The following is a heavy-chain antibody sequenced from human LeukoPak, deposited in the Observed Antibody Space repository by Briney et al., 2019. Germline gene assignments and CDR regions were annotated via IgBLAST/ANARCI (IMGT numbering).Heavy chain of an antibody. CDR2: IYHSGST. CDR3: ARYCSGGSCDQSDY. Sequence: PQTLSLTCAVSGGSISSGGYSWSWIRQPPGKGLEWIGYIYHSGSTNYNPSLKSRVTISVDTSKNQFSLKLSSVTAADTAVYYCARYCSGGSCDQSDYWGQGTLVTVSS. CDR1: GGSISSGGYS. D-gene: IGHD2-15*01. J-gene: IGHJ4*02. V-gene: IGHV4-30-2*01.